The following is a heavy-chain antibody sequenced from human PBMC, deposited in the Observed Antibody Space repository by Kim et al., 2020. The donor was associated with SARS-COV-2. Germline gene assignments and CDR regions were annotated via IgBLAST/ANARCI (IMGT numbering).Heavy chain of an antibody. CDR3: ARGPYSPYYYDSSPAVDY. D-gene: IGHD3-22*01. V-gene: IGHV3-30*04. CDR2: ISYDGSNK. CDR1: GFTFSSYA. J-gene: IGHJ4*02. Sequence: GGSLRLSCAASGFTFSSYAMHWVRQAPGKGLEWVAVISYDGSNKYYADSVKGRFTISRDNSKNTLYLQMNSLRAEDTAVYYCARGPYSPYYYDSSPAVDYWGQGTLVTVSS.